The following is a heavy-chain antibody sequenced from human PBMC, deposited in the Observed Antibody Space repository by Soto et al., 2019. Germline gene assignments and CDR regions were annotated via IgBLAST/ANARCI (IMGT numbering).Heavy chain of an antibody. Sequence: GGALRLSCAASGFTFSSYGMHWVRQAPGKGLEWVAVISYDGSNKYYADSVKGRFTISRDNSKNTLYLQMNSLRAEDTAVYYCAKVISRATYYYDSSGYYDYYFDYWGQGTLVTVSS. CDR1: GFTFSSYG. V-gene: IGHV3-30*18. D-gene: IGHD3-22*01. J-gene: IGHJ4*02. CDR2: ISYDGSNK. CDR3: AKVISRATYYYDSSGYYDYYFDY.